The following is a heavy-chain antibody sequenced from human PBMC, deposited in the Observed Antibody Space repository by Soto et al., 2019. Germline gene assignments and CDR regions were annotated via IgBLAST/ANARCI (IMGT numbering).Heavy chain of an antibody. J-gene: IGHJ4*02. D-gene: IGHD5-18*01. CDR1: GGSISSYY. CDR3: ARRYGSCFDY. CDR2: IYYSGST. V-gene: IGHV4-59*08. Sequence: QVQLQESGPGLVKPSETLSLTCTVSGGSISSYYWSWIRQPPGKGLEWIGYIYYSGSTNYNPSLKSGFTIAGDTSNNQFSLKLSSVTAADTAVYYCARRYGSCFDYWGQGTLVTVSS.